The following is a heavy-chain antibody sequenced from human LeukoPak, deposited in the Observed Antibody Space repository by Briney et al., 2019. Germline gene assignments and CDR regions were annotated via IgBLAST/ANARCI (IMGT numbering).Heavy chain of an antibody. CDR1: GFTFNSYW. CDR3: TGETVALDY. V-gene: IGHV3-74*01. D-gene: IGHD4-23*01. CDR2: IKSDGSST. Sequence: PGGSLRLSCAASGFTFNSYWMHWVRQAPGKGLVWVSRIKSDGSSTTYADSVKGRFIISRDNAKNTLDLQMNSLRAEDTAVYFCTGETVALDYWGQGILVTVSS. J-gene: IGHJ4*02.